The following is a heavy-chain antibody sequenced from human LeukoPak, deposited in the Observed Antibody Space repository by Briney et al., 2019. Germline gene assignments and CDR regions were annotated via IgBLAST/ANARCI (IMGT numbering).Heavy chain of an antibody. CDR3: ARARGYGTVNWFDP. D-gene: IGHD5-12*01. CDR2: INQDGGEK. J-gene: IGHJ5*02. V-gene: IGHV3-7*01. Sequence: PGGSLRLSCAASGFTFSSYWMSWVRQAPGKGLEWVANINQDGGEKHYVDSVKGRFIISRDNAKNSLYLQMNSLRAEDTAVYYCARARGYGTVNWFDPWGQGTLVTVSS. CDR1: GFTFSSYW.